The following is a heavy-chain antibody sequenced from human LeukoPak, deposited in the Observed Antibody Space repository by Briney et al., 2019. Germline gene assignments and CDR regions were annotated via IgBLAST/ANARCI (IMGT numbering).Heavy chain of an antibody. D-gene: IGHD5-18*01. CDR3: AKDPGGYSYGFRAFDI. V-gene: IGHV4-39*02. CDR1: GGSISGSSYY. J-gene: IGHJ3*02. Sequence: SETLSLTCTVSGGSISGSSYYWGWIRQPPGKGLEWIGSIYYSGSTYYNPSLKSRVTISVDTSKNQFSLKLNSVTATDTAVYYCAKDPGGYSYGFRAFDIWGQGTMVTVSS. CDR2: IYYSGST.